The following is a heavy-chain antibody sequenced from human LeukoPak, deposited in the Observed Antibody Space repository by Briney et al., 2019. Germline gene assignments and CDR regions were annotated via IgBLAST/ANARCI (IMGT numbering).Heavy chain of an antibody. CDR2: IYYSGST. Sequence: PSQTLSLTCTVSGGSISSGGYYWSWIRQHPGKGLEWIGYIYYSGSTYYNPSLKSRVTISVDTSKNQFSLKLSSVTAADTAVYYCARVGDTAMPMGVFDYWGQGTLVTVSS. CDR1: GGSISSGGYY. D-gene: IGHD5-18*01. CDR3: ARVGDTAMPMGVFDY. J-gene: IGHJ4*02. V-gene: IGHV4-31*03.